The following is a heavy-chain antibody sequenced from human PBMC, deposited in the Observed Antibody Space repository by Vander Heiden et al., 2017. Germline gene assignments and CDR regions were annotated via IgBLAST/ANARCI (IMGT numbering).Heavy chain of an antibody. J-gene: IGHJ4*02. V-gene: IGHV3-30-3*01. CDR1: GFTFSNYA. Sequence: QVQLVESGGGVVQPGRSLRLSCAASGFTFSNYAIHWVRQAPGKGLEWVAVISHDGSKRFYADSVKGRFTISRDNSRNTLYLQMNSLRAEDTAIYYCARDLSQELLLYDYWGQGTLVTVSS. CDR2: ISHDGSKR. D-gene: IGHD1-26*01. CDR3: ARDLSQELLLYDY.